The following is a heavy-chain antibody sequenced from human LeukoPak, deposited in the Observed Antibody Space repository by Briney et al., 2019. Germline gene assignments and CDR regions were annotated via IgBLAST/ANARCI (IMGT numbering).Heavy chain of an antibody. Sequence: AGESLKISCEGSGVSFTNFWIGWVRQLPGKGLEWMGIIYPGDSDTKYGPSFQGQVTFSADKSINTAYLQWRSLKASDTAIYYCTRHLQGSSSMSVDYWGQGTLVTVSS. CDR1: GVSFTNFW. CDR3: TRHLQGSSSMSVDY. J-gene: IGHJ4*02. CDR2: IYPGDSDT. V-gene: IGHV5-51*01. D-gene: IGHD2/OR15-2a*01.